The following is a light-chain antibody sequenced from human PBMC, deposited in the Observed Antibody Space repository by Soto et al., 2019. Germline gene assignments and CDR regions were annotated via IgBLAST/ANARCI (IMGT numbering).Light chain of an antibody. CDR3: QQVHNYPLT. Sequence: DIQLTQSPSFMSASVGDIVTITCRASQGISSRLAWYQQKPGQSPKLLIYAASALHSEVPSRFSGSGCGTEFTLTISSLQPEDFAPYYCQQVHNYPLTFGQGTKVEIK. CDR2: AAS. CDR1: QGISSR. J-gene: IGKJ1*01. V-gene: IGKV1-9*01.